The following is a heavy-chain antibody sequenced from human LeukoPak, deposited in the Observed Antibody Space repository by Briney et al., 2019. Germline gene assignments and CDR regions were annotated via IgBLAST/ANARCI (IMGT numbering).Heavy chain of an antibody. V-gene: IGHV4-61*02. CDR3: ARVPRD. CDR1: GGSISSGSYY. Sequence: PSQTLSLTCTVSGGSISSGSYYWSWIRQPAGKGLEWIGRIYTSGSTNYSPSLKSRVTISVDTSKNQFSLKLSSVTAADTAVYYCARVPRDWGQGTLVTVSS. CDR2: IYTSGST. J-gene: IGHJ4*02.